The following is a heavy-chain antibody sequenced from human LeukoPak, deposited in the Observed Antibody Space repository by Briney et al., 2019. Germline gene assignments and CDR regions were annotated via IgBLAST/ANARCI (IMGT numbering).Heavy chain of an antibody. CDR2: IYTSGST. CDR1: GGSISSGSYF. V-gene: IGHV4-61*02. CDR3: ASIAVAGTAILYYFDY. Sequence: SETLSLTCTVSGGSISSGSYFWSWIRQPAGKGLEWIGRIYTSGSTNYNPSLKSRVTISVDTSKNQFSLKLSSVTAADTAVYYCASIAVAGTAILYYFDYWGQGTLVTVSS. J-gene: IGHJ4*02. D-gene: IGHD6-19*01.